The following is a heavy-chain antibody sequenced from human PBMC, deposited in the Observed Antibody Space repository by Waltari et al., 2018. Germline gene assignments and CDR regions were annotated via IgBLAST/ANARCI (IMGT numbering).Heavy chain of an antibody. D-gene: IGHD6-13*01. CDR3: AQLVTPYYFDY. V-gene: IGHV3-23*03. J-gene: IGHJ4*02. Sequence: EVQLLESGGGLVQPGGSLRLSCAASGFPFSSYAMSWVRQAPGKGLEWVSVIYSGGSTYYADSVKGRFTISRDNSKNTLYLQMNSLRAEDTAVYYCAQLVTPYYFDYWGQGTLVTVSS. CDR2: IYSGGST. CDR1: GFPFSSYA.